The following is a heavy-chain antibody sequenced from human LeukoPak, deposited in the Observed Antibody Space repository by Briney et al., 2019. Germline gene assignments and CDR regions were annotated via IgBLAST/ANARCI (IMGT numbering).Heavy chain of an antibody. Sequence: GGSLGLSCAASGFTFSGDSMNWVRQAPGKGLEWVGSISGSRSSIYYADSVRGRSPFSRENAKNSLFLQRSRLAPETTAVYCCARHHDFRHPFHSASYYMDAWGKGTLVTISS. CDR3: ARHHDFRHPFHSASYYMDA. D-gene: IGHD1-1*01. CDR2: ISGSRSSI. J-gene: IGHJ6*03. V-gene: IGHV3-21*06. CDR1: GFTFSGDS.